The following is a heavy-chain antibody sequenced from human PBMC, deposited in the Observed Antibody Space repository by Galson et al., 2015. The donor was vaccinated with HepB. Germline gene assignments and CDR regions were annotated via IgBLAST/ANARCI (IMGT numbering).Heavy chain of an antibody. CDR3: APKRDGSGSSDS. CDR1: GYTFTSYY. Sequence: SVKVSCKASGYTFTSYYMHWVRQAPGQGLEWMGRINPSGESTTYAQRFQGRVTMTRDTSTSLVYLELSSLRSDDTAVYYCAPKRDGSGSSDSWGQGTLVTVSS. D-gene: IGHD3-10*01. J-gene: IGHJ4*02. CDR2: INPSGEST. V-gene: IGHV1-46*01.